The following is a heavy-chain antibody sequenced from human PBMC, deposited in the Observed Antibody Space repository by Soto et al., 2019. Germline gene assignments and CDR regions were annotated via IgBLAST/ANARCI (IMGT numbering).Heavy chain of an antibody. CDR2: IIPIFGTA. CDR3: AKGRAPYSSSCSDY. V-gene: IGHV1-69*13. Sequence: SVKVSCKASGYTFTSYAMHWVRQAPGQGLEWMGGIIPIFGTANYAQKFQGRVTITADASTSTAYMELNSLRAEDTAVYYCAKGRAPYSSSCSDYWGQGTLVTVSS. D-gene: IGHD6-13*01. CDR1: GYTFTSYA. J-gene: IGHJ4*02.